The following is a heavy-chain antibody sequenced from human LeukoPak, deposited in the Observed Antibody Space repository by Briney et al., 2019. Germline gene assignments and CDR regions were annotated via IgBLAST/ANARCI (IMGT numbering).Heavy chain of an antibody. V-gene: IGHV1-18*01. D-gene: IGHD2-2*01. CDR1: GYTFTSYG. Sequence: ASVKVSCKASGYTFTSYGISWVRQAPGQGLEWMGWISAYNGNTNYAQKLQGRVTMTTDTSTSTAYMELRSLRSDDTAVYYCARTPYCSSTSCYNWFDPGGQGTLVTVSS. CDR2: ISAYNGNT. J-gene: IGHJ5*02. CDR3: ARTPYCSSTSCYNWFDP.